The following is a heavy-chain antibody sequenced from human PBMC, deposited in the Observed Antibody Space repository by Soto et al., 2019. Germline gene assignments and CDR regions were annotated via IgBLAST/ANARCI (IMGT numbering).Heavy chain of an antibody. CDR2: LYYNGAT. J-gene: IGHJ4*02. D-gene: IGHD3-3*01. CDR1: GGSVSSSLYY. CDR3: ARGVVRFLEWPKIDY. Sequence: SETLSLTCTVSGGSVSSSLYYWGWIRQPPGKGLEYIGSLYYNGATYYNPSLKSRITISADTSKNQFSLKLSSVTAADTAVYYCARGVVRFLEWPKIDYWGQGTLVTVSS. V-gene: IGHV4-39*01.